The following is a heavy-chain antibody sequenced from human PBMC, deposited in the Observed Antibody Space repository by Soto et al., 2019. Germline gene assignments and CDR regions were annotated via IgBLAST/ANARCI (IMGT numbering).Heavy chain of an antibody. Sequence: ASVKVSCKVSGYTLTELSMHWVRQAPGKGLEWMGGFDPEDGETIYAQKFQGRVTMTEDTSTDTAYMELSSLRSEDTAVYYCATLSGSGGYYPPGGGDYWGQGTLVTVSS. J-gene: IGHJ4*02. CDR1: GYTLTELS. V-gene: IGHV1-24*01. CDR2: FDPEDGET. CDR3: ATLSGSGGYYPPGGGDY. D-gene: IGHD3-10*01.